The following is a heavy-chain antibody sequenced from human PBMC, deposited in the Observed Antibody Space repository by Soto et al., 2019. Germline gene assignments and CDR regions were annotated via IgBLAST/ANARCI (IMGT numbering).Heavy chain of an antibody. D-gene: IGHD4-17*01. CDR1: GGSISSGDYY. Sequence: PSETLSLTCTVSGGSISSGDYYWSWIRQPPGKGLEWIGYIYYSGSTYYNPSLKSRVTISVDTSKNQFSLKLSSVTAADTAVYYCARISMTTVTTYFDYWGQGTLVTVSS. CDR2: IYYSGST. J-gene: IGHJ4*02. V-gene: IGHV4-30-4*01. CDR3: ARISMTTVTTYFDY.